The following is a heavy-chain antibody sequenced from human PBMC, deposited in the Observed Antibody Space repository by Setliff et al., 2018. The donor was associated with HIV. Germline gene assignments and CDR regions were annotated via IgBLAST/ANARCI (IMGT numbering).Heavy chain of an antibody. CDR1: GFTFSSYC. CDR2: IWYGGSNK. V-gene: IGHV3-33*08. Sequence: AGSLTLSCAVSGFTFSSYCMRWVRQAPGKGLEWVEIIWYGGSNKYYADSVKGRLTIFRDTSKDTLYLQMNSLRAEDTAVYSCARWVGVAPYNYMDVWGKGTTVTVSS. J-gene: IGHJ6*03. CDR3: ARWVGVAPYNYMDV. D-gene: IGHD2-15*01.